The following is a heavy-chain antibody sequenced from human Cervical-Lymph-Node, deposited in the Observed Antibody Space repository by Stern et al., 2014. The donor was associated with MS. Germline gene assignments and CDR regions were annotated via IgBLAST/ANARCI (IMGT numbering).Heavy chain of an antibody. J-gene: IGHJ3*02. D-gene: IGHD6-19*01. CDR3: ARDGAGDAFDI. CDR1: GDSVSNNNW. V-gene: IGHV4-4*02. Sequence: QVQLQESGPGLVKPSETLSLTCGVSGDSVSNNNWWSWVRQSPGKGLEWIGEIYHTGSTNLNPSLKSRFSLSLDKSKNQFSLKLSSVTAADTAVYYCARDGAGDAFDIWGQGTKVTVSS. CDR2: IYHTGST.